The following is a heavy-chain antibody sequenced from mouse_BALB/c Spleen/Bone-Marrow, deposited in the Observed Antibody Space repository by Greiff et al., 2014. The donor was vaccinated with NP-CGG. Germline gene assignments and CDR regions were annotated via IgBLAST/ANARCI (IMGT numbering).Heavy chain of an antibody. D-gene: IGHD2-14*01. CDR1: GFNIKDTY. CDR3: AYYRYDEGGFAF. CDR2: IDPANGNT. Sequence: VQLQQSGAELVKPGASVKLSCTASGFNIKDTYMHWVKQRPEQGLEWIVGIDPANGNTKYDPKFQGKATITADTSSNTAYLQLSSLTSEDTAFYCCAYYRYDEGGFAFWGQGTLLTVSA. V-gene: IGHV14-3*02. J-gene: IGHJ3*01.